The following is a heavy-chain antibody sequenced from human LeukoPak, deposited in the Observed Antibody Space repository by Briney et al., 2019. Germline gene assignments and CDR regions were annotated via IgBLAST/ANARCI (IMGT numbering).Heavy chain of an antibody. J-gene: IGHJ4*02. Sequence: GRSLRLSCTASGFTFSNAWMSWVRQAPGKGLEWVGRIKSKTDGGTTDYAAPVKGRFTISRDDSKNTLYLQMNSLKTEDTAVYYCTVRGETTVTTVDYWGQGTLVTVSS. CDR1: GFTFSNAW. CDR2: IKSKTDGGTT. D-gene: IGHD4-17*01. CDR3: TVRGETTVTTVDY. V-gene: IGHV3-15*01.